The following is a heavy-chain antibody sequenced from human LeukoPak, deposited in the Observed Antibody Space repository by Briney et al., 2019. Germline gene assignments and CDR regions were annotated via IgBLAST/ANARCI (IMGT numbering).Heavy chain of an antibody. CDR1: GFTFNTFW. D-gene: IGHD2-2*01. V-gene: IGHV3-7*01. CDR3: SGRDSSRNPWAY. Sequence: GGSVRLSCAASGFTFNTFWVNWVRLAPGRGLEWLANIRPDGSHKYYVDSVRGRFTISRDNGKNLVYLEMNSLRVEDTAVYYCSGRDSSRNPWAYWGQGTLVSVSS. CDR2: IRPDGSHK. J-gene: IGHJ4*02.